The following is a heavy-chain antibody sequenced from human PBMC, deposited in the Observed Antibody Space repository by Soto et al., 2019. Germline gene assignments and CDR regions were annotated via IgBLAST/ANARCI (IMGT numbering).Heavy chain of an antibody. CDR3: GRDFYPLDYYFDY. CDR2: VSGHDGNT. J-gene: IGHJ4*02. Sequence: ASVKVSCKTSGYTFINHGISWVRQAPGQGLEWMGWVSGHDGNTKYAQKFKGRVTMTTETSTSTAYMELRSLTSDDTAMYFCGRDFYPLDYYFDYWGQGTLVTVSS. D-gene: IGHD1-1*01. V-gene: IGHV1-18*04. CDR1: GYTFINHG.